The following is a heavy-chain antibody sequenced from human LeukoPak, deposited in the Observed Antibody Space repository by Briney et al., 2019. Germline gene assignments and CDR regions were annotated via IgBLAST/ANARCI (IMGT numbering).Heavy chain of an antibody. CDR1: GGTFSSYA. Sequence: ASVKVSCKASGGTFSSYAISWVRQAPGQGLEWMGGIIPIFGTANYAQKFQGRVTITADESTSTAYMELSSLRSGDTAVYYCAMTRYCSGGSCYSDLYYYYYGMDVWGQGTTVTVSS. V-gene: IGHV1-69*13. CDR3: AMTRYCSGGSCYSDLYYYYYGMDV. J-gene: IGHJ6*02. CDR2: IIPIFGTA. D-gene: IGHD2-15*01.